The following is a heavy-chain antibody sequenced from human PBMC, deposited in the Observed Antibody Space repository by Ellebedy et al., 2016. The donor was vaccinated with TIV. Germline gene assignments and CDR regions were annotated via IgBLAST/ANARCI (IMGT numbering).Heavy chain of an antibody. V-gene: IGHV3-48*04. Sequence: GESLKISCAASGFAFSSYSMNRVRQAPGRGLEWVSYISSSSSTIYYADSVKGRFTISRDNAKNSLYLQMNSLRAEDTAVYSCARGLYGSGSYYFDYWGQGTLVTVSS. CDR2: ISSSSSTI. CDR3: ARGLYGSGSYYFDY. J-gene: IGHJ4*02. D-gene: IGHD3-10*01. CDR1: GFAFSSYS.